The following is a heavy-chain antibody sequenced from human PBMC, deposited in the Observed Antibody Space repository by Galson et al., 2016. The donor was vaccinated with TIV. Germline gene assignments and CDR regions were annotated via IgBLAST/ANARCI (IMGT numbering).Heavy chain of an antibody. D-gene: IGHD6-19*01. CDR1: GFTFRSSA. CDR2: ISYDGNYK. CDR3: AREDHQYGSGWYSYYYYYGMDI. V-gene: IGHV3-30*04. J-gene: IGHJ6*02. Sequence: SLRLSCAASGFTFRSSAMCWVRQAPGKGLQCVAIISYDGNYKYYADSVKGRFTISRDNSKNTLYLQMNGLRPADTALYYCAREDHQYGSGWYSYYYYYGMDIWGQGTTVTVS.